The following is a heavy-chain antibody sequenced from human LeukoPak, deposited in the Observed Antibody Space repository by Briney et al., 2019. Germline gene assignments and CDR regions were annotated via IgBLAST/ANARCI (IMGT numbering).Heavy chain of an antibody. D-gene: IGHD2-2*01. Sequence: GGSLRLSCAASGFTFSSYAMSWVRQAPGKGLEWVSAISGSGGSTYYADSVKGLFTISRDTSKNTLYLQMNSLRAEDTAVYYCAKANVVVIWFDPWGQGTLVTVSS. CDR2: ISGSGGST. V-gene: IGHV3-23*01. CDR1: GFTFSSYA. J-gene: IGHJ5*02. CDR3: AKANVVVIWFDP.